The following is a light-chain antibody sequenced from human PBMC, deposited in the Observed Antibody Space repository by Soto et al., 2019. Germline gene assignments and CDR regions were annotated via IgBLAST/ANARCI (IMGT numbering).Light chain of an antibody. Sequence: DIVMTQSPLSLPVTPGEPASISCRSSQSLLYSNGHNYLDWYLQKPGQSPQLRIYLGPTRASGGPDKYRGIASGRVFTLNIRRVAAEEVGVYFCMQSLRGPWPFGQGTKVEIQ. V-gene: IGKV2-28*01. CDR2: LGP. J-gene: IGKJ1*01. CDR1: QSLLYSNGHNY. CDR3: MQSLRGPWP.